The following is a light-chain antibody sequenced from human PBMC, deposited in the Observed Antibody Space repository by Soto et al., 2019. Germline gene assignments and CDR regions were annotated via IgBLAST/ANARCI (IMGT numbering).Light chain of an antibody. CDR1: QSVSSNY. CDR3: QQYGGSPRT. CDR2: GAS. V-gene: IGKV3-20*01. Sequence: EIVLTQSPGSLSLSPGERATLSCRASQSVSSNYLAWYQQKPGQAPRLLIYGASSRATGIPDRFSGSGYETDFTLTISRLEREDFAVYYCQQYGGSPRTFGQGTKVESK. J-gene: IGKJ1*01.